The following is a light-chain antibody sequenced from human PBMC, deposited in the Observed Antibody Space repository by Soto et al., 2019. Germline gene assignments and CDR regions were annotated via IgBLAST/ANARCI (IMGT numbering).Light chain of an antibody. V-gene: IGKV1-39*01. CDR3: LQGYNTFWT. Sequence: DIQMTQSPSSLSASVGDSVTVTCRASQPIGTSLHWYQQRAGKAPKVLISSASRLQSGVSSRLSGSGSGTRFTLTISSLRPEDSATYYCLQGYNTFWTFGQGTKVEIK. CDR1: QPIGTS. CDR2: SAS. J-gene: IGKJ1*01.